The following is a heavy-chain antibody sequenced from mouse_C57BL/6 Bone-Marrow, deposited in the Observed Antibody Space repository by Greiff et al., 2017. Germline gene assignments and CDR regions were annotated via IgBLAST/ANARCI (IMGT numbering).Heavy chain of an antibody. CDR3: ATGIDY. CDR1: GFTFSDYG. Sequence: EVQVVASGGGLVKPGGSLKLSCAASGFTFSDYGMHWVRQAPEKGLEWVAYISSGSSTIYYAATVKGRFTISRDNSKNTLFLHMTSLRSEDTAMYYCATGIDYWGKGTTLTVSS. CDR2: ISSGSSTI. V-gene: IGHV5-17*01. D-gene: IGHD3-1*01. J-gene: IGHJ2*01.